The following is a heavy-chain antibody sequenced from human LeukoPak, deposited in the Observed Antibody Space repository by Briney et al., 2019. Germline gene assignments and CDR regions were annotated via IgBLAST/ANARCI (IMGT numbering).Heavy chain of an antibody. CDR2: ISYDGSNK. J-gene: IGHJ4*02. V-gene: IGHV3-30-3*01. Sequence: GRSLRLSCAASGFTFSSYAMHWVRQAPGKGLEWVAVISYDGSNKYYADSVKGRFTISRDNSKNTLYLQMNSLRAEDTAVYYCARPTGGWYKRFDYWGQGTLATASS. CDR1: GFTFSSYA. CDR3: ARPTGGWYKRFDY. D-gene: IGHD6-19*01.